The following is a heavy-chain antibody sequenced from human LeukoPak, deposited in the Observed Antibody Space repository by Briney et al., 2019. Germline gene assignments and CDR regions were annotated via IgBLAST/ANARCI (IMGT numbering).Heavy chain of an antibody. J-gene: IGHJ4*02. CDR3: ARDLTY. V-gene: IGHV1-18*01. Sequence: AASVKVSCKASGYTFTSYGIIWVRQAPGQGLEWMGWISAYNGNTDYSQNLQGRVTMTTDTSTNTAYMELRSLRSDDTAVYYCARDLTYWGQGALVTASS. CDR1: GYTFTSYG. CDR2: ISAYNGNT.